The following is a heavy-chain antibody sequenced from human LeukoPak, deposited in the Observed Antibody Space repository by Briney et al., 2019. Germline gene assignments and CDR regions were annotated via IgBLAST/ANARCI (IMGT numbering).Heavy chain of an antibody. CDR1: GGSISSSTYY. V-gene: IGHV4-39*07. J-gene: IGHJ4*02. Sequence: PSETLSLTCTVSGGSISSSTYYWGWIRQPPGKGLEWIGSIYYSGSTYYNPSLKSRVTISVDTSKNQFSLKLSSVTAADTAVYYCARAPMRYSSNADRYYFDYWGQGTLVTVSS. CDR3: ARAPMRYSSNADRYYFDY. CDR2: IYYSGST. D-gene: IGHD6-13*01.